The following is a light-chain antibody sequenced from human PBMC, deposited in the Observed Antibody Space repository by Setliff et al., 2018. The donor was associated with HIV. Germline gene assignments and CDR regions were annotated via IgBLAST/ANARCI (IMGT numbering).Light chain of an antibody. CDR3: SSYTSSGTLYV. V-gene: IGLV2-14*03. J-gene: IGLJ1*01. CDR2: DVS. CDR1: SSDVGGYNY. Sequence: QSVLAQPASVSGSPGQSITISCTGTSSDVGGYNYVSWYQQHPGKAPKLMIYDVSNRPSGVSNRFSGSKSGNTASLTISGLQAEDEADYYCSSYTSSGTLYVFGTGTKGTVL.